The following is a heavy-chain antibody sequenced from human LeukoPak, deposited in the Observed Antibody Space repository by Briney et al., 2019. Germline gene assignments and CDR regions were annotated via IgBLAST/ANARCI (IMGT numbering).Heavy chain of an antibody. CDR3: ARPSSSSESGCFDY. Sequence: GASVKVSCKASGYTFTSYGISWVRQAPGQGLEWMGWISAYNGNTNYAQKLQGRVTMTTDTSTSTAYMELRSLRSDDTAVYYCARPSSSSESGCFDYWGQGTLVTVSS. CDR1: GYTFTSYG. D-gene: IGHD6-13*01. CDR2: ISAYNGNT. J-gene: IGHJ4*02. V-gene: IGHV1-18*01.